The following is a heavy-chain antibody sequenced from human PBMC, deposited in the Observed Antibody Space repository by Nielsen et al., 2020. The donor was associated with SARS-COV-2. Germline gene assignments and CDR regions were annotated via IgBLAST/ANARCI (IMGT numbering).Heavy chain of an antibody. V-gene: IGHV3-9*01. CDR1: GFTFSSYA. Sequence: GGSLRLSCAASGFTFSSYAMHWVRQAPGKGLEWVSGISWNSGSMDYADSVKGRFTISRDNAKNTLSLQMNSLRAEDTALYYCARGGFSAYSPFDPWGRGTLVTVSS. CDR3: ARGGFSAYSPFDP. D-gene: IGHD5-12*01. CDR2: ISWNSGSM. J-gene: IGHJ5*02.